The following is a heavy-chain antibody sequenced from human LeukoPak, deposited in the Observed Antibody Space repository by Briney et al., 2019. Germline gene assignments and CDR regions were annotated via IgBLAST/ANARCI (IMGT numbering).Heavy chain of an antibody. V-gene: IGHV3-23*01. J-gene: IGHJ4*02. Sequence: GGSLRLSCAPSVFTSSSYAMGWVPQAPGKGREWVSAISGSGGSTSYADSVKGRFTISRDNSKNTLYLQMNSMRVEDTAVYYCAKDRYWGQGTLVTVSS. CDR3: AKDRY. CDR1: VFTSSSYA. CDR2: ISGSGGST.